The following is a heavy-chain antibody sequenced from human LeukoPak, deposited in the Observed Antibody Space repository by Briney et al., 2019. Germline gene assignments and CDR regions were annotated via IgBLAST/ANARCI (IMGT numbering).Heavy chain of an antibody. D-gene: IGHD6-25*01. Sequence: GGSPRLSCAASGFTFSTYSVNWVRQAPGKGLEWVSYISSSSSTIYYADSVQGRFTISRDNAKNSLYLQMNSLRAEDTAVYYCARRITASGKHYFDHWGQGTLVTVSS. CDR2: ISSSSSTI. J-gene: IGHJ4*02. CDR3: ARRITASGKHYFDH. V-gene: IGHV3-48*01. CDR1: GFTFSTYS.